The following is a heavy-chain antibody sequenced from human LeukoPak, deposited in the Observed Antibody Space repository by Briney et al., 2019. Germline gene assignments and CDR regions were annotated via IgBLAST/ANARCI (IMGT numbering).Heavy chain of an antibody. CDR3: ASGSVDYDFWSGYYLYYYYMDV. D-gene: IGHD3-3*01. V-gene: IGHV4-59*01. J-gene: IGHJ6*03. CDR2: IYYSGST. CDR1: GGSISSYY. Sequence: SETLSLTCTVSGGSISSYYWSWIRQPPGKGLEWIGYIYYSGSTNYNPSLKSRVTISVDTSKNQFSLKLSSVTAADTAVYYCASGSVDYDFWSGYYLYYYYMDVWGKETTVTVSS.